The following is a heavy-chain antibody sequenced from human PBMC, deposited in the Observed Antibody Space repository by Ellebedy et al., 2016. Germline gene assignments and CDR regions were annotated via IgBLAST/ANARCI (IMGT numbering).Heavy chain of an antibody. V-gene: IGHV4-34*01. CDR2: INNSGTT. J-gene: IGHJ4*02. CDR3: ARGRGVSDFVVVTVPIRWIDS. D-gene: IGHD2-15*01. Sequence: SETLSLTCTFFGGSFSGSYWRWIRQPPGKGLEWLGEINNSGTTNYNPSLSNRVSISVDTSKNLFSLHLTSLTAADTAVYYCARGRGVSDFVVVTVPIRWIDSWGQGSLVTVSS. CDR1: GGSFSGSY.